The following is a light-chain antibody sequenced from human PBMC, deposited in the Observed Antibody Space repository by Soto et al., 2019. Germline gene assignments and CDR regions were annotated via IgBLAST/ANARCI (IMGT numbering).Light chain of an antibody. CDR3: QQSYSTLWT. J-gene: IGKJ1*01. CDR1: QNIKTY. CDR2: AAS. V-gene: IGKV1-39*01. Sequence: DIQMTQSPSSLSASVGDSVTITCRASQNIKTYLNWYQQKPGKAPNLLIYAASSLHSGVPSRFSGSGSGTDFTLTISSLQPEDFATYYCQQSYSTLWTFGQGTKVDIK.